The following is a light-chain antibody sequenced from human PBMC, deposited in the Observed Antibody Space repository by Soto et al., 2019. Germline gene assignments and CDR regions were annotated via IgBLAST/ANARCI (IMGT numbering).Light chain of an antibody. CDR3: QQYDRSPWT. CDR1: QSVSSGY. Sequence: EIVLTQSPGTLSLSPGERATLSCRASQSVSSGYLAWYQQKPGQAPRLLIYGTSKRATGIPDRFSGSGSGTDFTLTISRLEPEDFAVYYCQQYDRSPWTFGQGTKVEIK. V-gene: IGKV3-20*01. J-gene: IGKJ1*01. CDR2: GTS.